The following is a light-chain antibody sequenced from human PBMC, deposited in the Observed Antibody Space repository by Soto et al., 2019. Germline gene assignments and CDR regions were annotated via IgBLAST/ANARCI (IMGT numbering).Light chain of an antibody. J-gene: IGKJ4*02. CDR2: GAS. CDR1: QDISND. CDR3: QQYYSYPLT. Sequence: DIQVTQSPSSLSASVGDRVTITCRASQDISNDLTWFQQKPGKALKSLISGASNLESGVPSKFSGSVSGTDFTLTINSLQSEDCPNYYCQQYYSYPLTVGGGTKVEI. V-gene: IGKV1-16*02.